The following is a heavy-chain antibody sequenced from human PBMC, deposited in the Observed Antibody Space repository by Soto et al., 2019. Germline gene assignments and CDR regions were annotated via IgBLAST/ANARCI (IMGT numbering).Heavy chain of an antibody. D-gene: IGHD2-15*01. V-gene: IGHV3-21*01. CDR3: ARDPGIVVVVAATLREKHAFDI. CDR1: GFTFSSYS. Sequence: GGSLRLSCAASGFTFSSYSMNWVRQAPGKGLEWVSSIISSSSYIYYADSVKGRFTISRDNAKNSLYMQMNSLRAEDTAMYYCARDPGIVVVVAATLREKHAFDIWGQGTMVTVSS. CDR2: IISSSSYI. J-gene: IGHJ3*02.